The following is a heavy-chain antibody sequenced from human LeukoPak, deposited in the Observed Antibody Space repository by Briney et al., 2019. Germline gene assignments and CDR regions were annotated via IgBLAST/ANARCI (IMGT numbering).Heavy chain of an antibody. J-gene: IGHJ5*02. CDR3: ARDGTAAAGPYDGFDP. CDR1: GFTFSNYS. D-gene: IGHD6-13*01. CDR2: IKQDGSEK. Sequence: GGSLRLSCTASGFTFSNYSMIWVRQAPGKGLEWVANIKQDGSEKYYVDSVKGRFTISRDNAKNSPYLQMNSLRAEDTAVYYCARDGTAAAGPYDGFDPWGQGTLVTVSS. V-gene: IGHV3-7*01.